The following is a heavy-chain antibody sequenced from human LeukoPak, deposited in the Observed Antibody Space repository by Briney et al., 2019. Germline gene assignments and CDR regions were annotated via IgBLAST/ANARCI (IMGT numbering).Heavy chain of an antibody. CDR1: GFTFSSYA. J-gene: IGHJ4*02. V-gene: IGHV3-30-3*01. CDR2: ISYDGSNK. CDR3: ARENPWGYSSSEFDY. Sequence: GGSLRLSCAASGFTFSSYAMHWVRQAPGKGLEGVAVISYDGSNKYYADSVKGRFTISRDNSKNTLYLQMNSLRAEDTAVYYCARENPWGYSSSEFDYWGQGTLVTVSS. D-gene: IGHD6-6*01.